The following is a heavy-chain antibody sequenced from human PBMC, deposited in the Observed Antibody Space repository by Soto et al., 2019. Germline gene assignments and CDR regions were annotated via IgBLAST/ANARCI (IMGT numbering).Heavy chain of an antibody. CDR2: INHSGST. CDR3: ARGRGLVWSGYPYYYYGMDV. V-gene: IGHV4-34*01. J-gene: IGHJ6*02. Sequence: SETLSLPCAAYGGSFSGYYWSWLRQPPGKGLEWIGEINHSGSTNYNPSLKSRVTISVDTSKNQFSLKLSSVTAADTAVYYCARGRGLVWSGYPYYYYGMDVWGQGTTVTVSS. D-gene: IGHD3-3*01. CDR1: GGSFSGYY.